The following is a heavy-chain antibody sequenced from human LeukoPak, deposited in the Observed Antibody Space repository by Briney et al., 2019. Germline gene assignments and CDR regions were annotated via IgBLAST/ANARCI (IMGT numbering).Heavy chain of an antibody. V-gene: IGHV3-23*01. CDR3: AKDHLPGIVVADRDC. CDR2: ISGSGGST. Sequence: GGSPRLSCAASGFTVSSNYINWVRQAPGKGLEWVSAISGSGGSTYYADSVKGRFTISRDNSKNTLYLQINSLRAEDTAVYYCAKDHLPGIVVADRDCWGQGTLVTVSS. D-gene: IGHD6-19*01. CDR1: GFTVSSNY. J-gene: IGHJ4*02.